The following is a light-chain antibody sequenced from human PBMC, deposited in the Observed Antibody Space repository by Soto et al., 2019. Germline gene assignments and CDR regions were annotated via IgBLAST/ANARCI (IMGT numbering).Light chain of an antibody. CDR3: QQYGSSLTWT. V-gene: IGKV3-20*01. Sequence: EIVLTQSPGTLSLSPGERATLSCRASQSVSSSYLAWYQQKPGQAPKLLIYGASSRATGIPDRFSGSGSGTDFPLTISRLEPEDFAVYYCQQYGSSLTWTFGQGTKVDSK. CDR2: GAS. J-gene: IGKJ1*01. CDR1: QSVSSSY.